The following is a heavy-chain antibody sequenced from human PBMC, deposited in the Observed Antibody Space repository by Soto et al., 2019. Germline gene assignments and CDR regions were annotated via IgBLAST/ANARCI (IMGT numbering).Heavy chain of an antibody. D-gene: IGHD5-12*01. V-gene: IGHV1-2*04. Sequence: ASVKVSCKASGYTFTGYYMHWVRQAPGQGLEWMGWINPNSGGTNYAQKFQGWVTMTRDTSISTAYMELSRLRSDDTAVYYCARDRPIVATSQGNYYYYYGMDVWGQGTTVTVS. CDR2: INPNSGGT. CDR1: GYTFTGYY. J-gene: IGHJ6*02. CDR3: ARDRPIVATSQGNYYYYYGMDV.